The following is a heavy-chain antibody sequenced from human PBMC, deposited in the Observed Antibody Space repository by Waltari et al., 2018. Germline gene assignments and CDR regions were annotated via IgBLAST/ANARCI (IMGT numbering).Heavy chain of an antibody. CDR3: AGRITISSTGGAFDI. V-gene: IGHV4-39*01. CDR1: GGSISSSSYY. CDR2: IYYSGST. Sequence: QLQLQASGPGLVKPSETLSLTCTVSGGSISSSSYYWGWIRQPPGKGLEWIGSIYYSGSTYYNPSLKSRVTISVDTSKNQFSLKLSSVTAADTAVYYCAGRITISSTGGAFDIWGQGTMVTVSS. J-gene: IGHJ3*02. D-gene: IGHD3-3*01.